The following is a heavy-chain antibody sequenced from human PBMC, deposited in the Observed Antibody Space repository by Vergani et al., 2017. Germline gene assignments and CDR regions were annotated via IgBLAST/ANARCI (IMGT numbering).Heavy chain of an antibody. Sequence: QVQLVQSGAEVKKPGASVKVSCKASGYTFTGYYMHWVRQAPGQGLEWMGWINPNSGGTNYAQKFQGRVTMTRDTSISTAYMELSRLRSDDTAVYYCARGGYYGDYAYYYGMDVWGQGTTVTVSS. V-gene: IGHV1-2*02. CDR2: INPNSGGT. CDR1: GYTFTGYY. D-gene: IGHD4-17*01. CDR3: ARGGYYGDYAYYYGMDV. J-gene: IGHJ6*02.